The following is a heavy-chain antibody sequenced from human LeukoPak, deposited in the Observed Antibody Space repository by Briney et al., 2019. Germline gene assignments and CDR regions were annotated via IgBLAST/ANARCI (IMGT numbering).Heavy chain of an antibody. CDR1: GYTFTSYG. CDR3: ARDLGVRVTTTWDY. J-gene: IGHJ4*02. D-gene: IGHD5-12*01. V-gene: IGHV1-18*01. CDR2: ISAYNGNT. Sequence: ASVKVSCKASGYTFTSYGISWVRQAPGQGLEWMGWISAYNGNTNSTQKLQGRVTMTTDTSTSKAYMELRSLRSDDTAVYYCARDLGVRVTTTWDYWGQGTLVTVSS.